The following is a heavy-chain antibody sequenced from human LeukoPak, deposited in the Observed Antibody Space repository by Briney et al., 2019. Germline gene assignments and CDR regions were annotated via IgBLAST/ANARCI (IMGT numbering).Heavy chain of an antibody. Sequence: SETLSLTCTVSGGSISSGGYYWSWIRQPPGKGLEWIGYIYHSGSTYYNPSLKSRVTISVDRSKNQFSLKLSSVTAADTAVYYCARDSKTRFGPNYFDYWGQGTLVTVSS. CDR1: GGSISSGGYY. V-gene: IGHV4-30-2*01. CDR3: ARDSKTRFGPNYFDY. D-gene: IGHD3-3*01. J-gene: IGHJ4*02. CDR2: IYHSGST.